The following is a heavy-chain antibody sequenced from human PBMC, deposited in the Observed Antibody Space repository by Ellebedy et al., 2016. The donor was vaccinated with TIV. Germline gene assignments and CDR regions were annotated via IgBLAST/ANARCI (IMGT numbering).Heavy chain of an antibody. CDR2: IKQDGSEK. Sequence: GESLKISCAASGFTFSSYWISWVRQAPGKGLEWVANIKQDGSEKYYVDSVKGRFTISRDNSRNTLYLQMNSLRAEDTAVYYCAKDRPGYSGVFAWGQGTLVTVSS. D-gene: IGHD5-18*01. CDR1: GFTFSSYW. V-gene: IGHV3-7*03. J-gene: IGHJ5*02. CDR3: AKDRPGYSGVFA.